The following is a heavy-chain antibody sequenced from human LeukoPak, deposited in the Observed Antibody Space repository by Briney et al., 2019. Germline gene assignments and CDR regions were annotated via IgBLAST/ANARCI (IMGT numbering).Heavy chain of an antibody. CDR3: ARTNWNRPIDY. Sequence: GGSLRLSCAASGFSFSSYAMIWVRQAPGKGLEWVSYISSSGSTIYYADSVKGRFTISRDNAKNSLYLQMNSLRAEDTAVYYCARTNWNRPIDYWGQGTLVTVSS. CDR2: ISSSGSTI. J-gene: IGHJ4*02. CDR1: GFSFSSYA. D-gene: IGHD1-20*01. V-gene: IGHV3-48*04.